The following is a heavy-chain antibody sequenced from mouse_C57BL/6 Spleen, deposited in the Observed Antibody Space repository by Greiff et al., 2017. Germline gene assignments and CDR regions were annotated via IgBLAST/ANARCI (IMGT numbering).Heavy chain of an antibody. CDR1: GYTFTDYY. D-gene: IGHD3-2*02. J-gene: IGHJ3*01. Sequence: QVQLQQSGAELVRPGASVKLSCKASGYTFTDYYINWVKQRPGQGLEWIARIYPGSGNTYYNEKFKGKATLTAEKSSSTAYMQLSSLTSEDSAVYFCAREQLRLAWFAYWGQGTLVTVSA. V-gene: IGHV1-76*01. CDR2: IYPGSGNT. CDR3: AREQLRLAWFAY.